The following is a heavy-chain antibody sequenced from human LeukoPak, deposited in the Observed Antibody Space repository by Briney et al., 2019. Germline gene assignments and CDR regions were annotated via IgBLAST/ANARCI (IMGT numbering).Heavy chain of an antibody. CDR1: GGTFSSYA. D-gene: IGHD3-22*01. J-gene: IGHJ5*02. CDR3: ARAPSLPYYDSSGYYPYNWFDP. CDR2: IIPIFGTA. V-gene: IGHV1-69*05. Sequence: ASVKVSCKASGGTFSSYAISWVRPALRQGLEWMGGIIPIFGTANYAQKFQGRVTITTDESTSTAYMKLSSLRSEDTAVYYCARAPSLPYYDSSGYYPYNWFDPWGQGTLVTVSS.